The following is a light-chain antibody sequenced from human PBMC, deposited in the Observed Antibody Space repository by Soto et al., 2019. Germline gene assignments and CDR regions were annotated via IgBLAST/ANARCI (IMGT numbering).Light chain of an antibody. Sequence: NVLTQSPATLSLSPGERATLSCRASQSVSSYLAWYQQKPGQAPRLLIYDASNRATGIPARFSGSGSGTDFTLTISRLEPEDFAVYYCQQFSSYPLTFGGGTKVDIK. V-gene: IGKV3-11*01. CDR3: QQFSSYPLT. CDR1: QSVSSY. CDR2: DAS. J-gene: IGKJ4*01.